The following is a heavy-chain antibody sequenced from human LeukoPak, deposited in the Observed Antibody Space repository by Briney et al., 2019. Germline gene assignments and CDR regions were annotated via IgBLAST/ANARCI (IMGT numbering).Heavy chain of an antibody. CDR3: ASRSSSLQFDS. CDR1: GGSISSTIYY. CDR2: IYYSGST. D-gene: IGHD6-13*01. Sequence: PSETLSLTCTVSGGSISSTIYYWGWIRQPPGKGLEWIGSIYYSGSTYYNPSLKSRVTISVDTSKNQFSLKLSSVSAADTAVYCCASRSSSLQFDSWGQGTLVTVSS. J-gene: IGHJ4*02. V-gene: IGHV4-39*01.